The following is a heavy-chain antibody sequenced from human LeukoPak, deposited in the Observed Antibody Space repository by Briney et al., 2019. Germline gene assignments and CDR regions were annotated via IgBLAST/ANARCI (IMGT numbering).Heavy chain of an antibody. Sequence: GGSLRLSCAASGFTFSSYAMSWVRQALGKGLEWVSAISGSGGSTYYADSVKGRFTISRDNSKNTLYLQMNSLRAEDTAVYYCAKGGGITMIVVGPPDYWGQGTLVTVSS. CDR2: ISGSGGST. V-gene: IGHV3-23*01. J-gene: IGHJ4*02. CDR3: AKGGGITMIVVGPPDY. D-gene: IGHD3-22*01. CDR1: GFTFSSYA.